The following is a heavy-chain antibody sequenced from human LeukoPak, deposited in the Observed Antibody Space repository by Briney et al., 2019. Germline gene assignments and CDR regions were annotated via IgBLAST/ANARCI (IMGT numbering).Heavy chain of an antibody. CDR3: AKDPLGSVIAPEGWFDP. CDR1: GFTFSSYA. Sequence: PGGSLRLSCAASGFTFSSYAMSWVRQAPGKGLEWVSAISGSGGSTYYADSVKGRFTISRDNSENTLYLQMNSLRAEDTAVYYCAKDPLGSVIAPEGWFDPWGQGTLVTVSS. J-gene: IGHJ5*02. CDR2: ISGSGGST. V-gene: IGHV3-23*01. D-gene: IGHD2-21*01.